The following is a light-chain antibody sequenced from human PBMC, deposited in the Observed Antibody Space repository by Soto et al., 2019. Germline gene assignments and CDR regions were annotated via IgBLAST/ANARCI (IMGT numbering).Light chain of an antibody. Sequence: DVVMTQSPLSLPVTLGQPASISCWSSQSLSYSDGNIYLNWFHQRPGQSPRHLIYKVFNRDSGVPDRFSGSGSGTDFTLKISRVEAEDGGIYYCMQGTHRPITFGGGTKVEIK. CDR2: KVF. J-gene: IGKJ4*01. CDR1: QSLSYSDGNIY. CDR3: MQGTHRPIT. V-gene: IGKV2-30*01.